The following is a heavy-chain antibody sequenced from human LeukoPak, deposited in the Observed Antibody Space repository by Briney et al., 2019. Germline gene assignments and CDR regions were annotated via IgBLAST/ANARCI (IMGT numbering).Heavy chain of an antibody. CDR1: GLTVSSNY. D-gene: IGHD3-22*01. V-gene: IGHV3-66*01. Sequence: GGSLRLSCAASGLTVSSNYMSWVRQAPGKGLEWVSVIYSGGSTYYADSVKGRFTISRDNSKNTLYLQMNSLRAEDTAVYYCARDYSAYYDSSGYRDAFDIWGQGTMVTVSS. CDR2: IYSGGST. CDR3: ARDYSAYYDSSGYRDAFDI. J-gene: IGHJ3*02.